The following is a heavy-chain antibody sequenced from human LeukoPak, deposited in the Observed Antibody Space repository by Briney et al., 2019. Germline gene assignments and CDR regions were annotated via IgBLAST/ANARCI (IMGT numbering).Heavy chain of an antibody. CDR3: VRFRGGAFWFDP. D-gene: IGHD2-15*01. J-gene: IGHJ5*02. Sequence: SETLSLTCTVSGDSIRSGGYYWSWIRQPAGKALEWIGRIYISESTKYNPSLKSRVTISVDTPKNQFSLKLSSVTAADTAVYYCVRFRGGAFWFDPWGQGTLVTVSS. CDR2: IYISEST. CDR1: GDSIRSGGYY. V-gene: IGHV4-61*02.